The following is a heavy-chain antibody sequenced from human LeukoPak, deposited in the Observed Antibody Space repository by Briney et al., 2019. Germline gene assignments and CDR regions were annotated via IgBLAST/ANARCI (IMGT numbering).Heavy chain of an antibody. Sequence: GASVKVSCKTSGYTFSDFHMHWVRQAPGRGLEWMGWTNPNSGGTNYAQNFQGRVTMTRDTSINTAYMELSRLTSDDTAVYYCARNYYRSGSYYNPGGYWGQGTLVTVSS. CDR2: TNPNSGGT. V-gene: IGHV1-2*02. D-gene: IGHD3-10*01. J-gene: IGHJ4*02. CDR3: ARNYYRSGSYYNPGGY. CDR1: GYTFSDFH.